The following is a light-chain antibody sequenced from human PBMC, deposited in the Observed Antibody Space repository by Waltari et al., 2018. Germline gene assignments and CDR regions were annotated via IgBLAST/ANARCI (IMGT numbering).Light chain of an antibody. Sequence: QSALTQPASVSGFPGQSITISCTGINSDVGNYNLVSWYQHHPGKAPKVMIYEVTKRPSGVSNRFSGSKSGNTASLTISGLQAEDEADYYCCSYAGSTTSVMFGGGTKLTVL. CDR1: NSDVGNYNL. J-gene: IGLJ3*02. CDR3: CSYAGSTTSVM. V-gene: IGLV2-23*02. CDR2: EVT.